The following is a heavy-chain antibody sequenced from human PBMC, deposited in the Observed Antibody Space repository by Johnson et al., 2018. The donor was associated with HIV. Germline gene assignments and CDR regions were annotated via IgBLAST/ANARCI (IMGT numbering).Heavy chain of an antibody. CDR1: GFTFSSYA. J-gene: IGHJ3*02. CDR3: ARDPRGSLGRRVGATYSAFDI. D-gene: IGHD1-26*01. V-gene: IGHV3-30*04. Sequence: QVQLVESGGGVVQPGRSLGLSCAASGFTFSSYAMHWVRQAPGTGLEWVAVISYDGSNKYYADSVTGRFTISRDNSKNTLYLQMNSLRAEDTAVYYCARDPRGSLGRRVGATYSAFDIWGQGTMVTVSS. CDR2: ISYDGSNK.